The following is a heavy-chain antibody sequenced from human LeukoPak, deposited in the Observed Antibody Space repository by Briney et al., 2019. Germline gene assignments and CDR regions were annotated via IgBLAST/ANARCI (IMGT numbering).Heavy chain of an antibody. J-gene: IGHJ5*02. CDR1: GGTFSSYA. V-gene: IGHV1-8*02. CDR3: ARAILGMIIRAFDP. Sequence: GASVKVSCKASGGTFSSYAISWVRQASGQGLEWVGWMNPNSGSIGYAQKFQGRVTMTRNTSIGTAYMELSSLRSDDTAVYYCARAILGMIIRAFDPWGQGTLVTVSS. CDR2: MNPNSGSI. D-gene: IGHD3-3*01.